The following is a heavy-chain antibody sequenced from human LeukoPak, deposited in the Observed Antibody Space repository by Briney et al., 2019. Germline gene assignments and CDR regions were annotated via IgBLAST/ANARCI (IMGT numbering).Heavy chain of an antibody. CDR3: AKPLYYYDSSGYYPFDY. J-gene: IGHJ4*02. CDR2: ISGSGGST. Sequence: PGGSLRLSCAASGFTFSSYAMSWVRRAPGKGLEWVSAISGSGGSTYYADSVKGRFTISRDNSKNTLYLQMNSLRAEDTAVYYCAKPLYYYDSSGYYPFDYWGQGTLV. V-gene: IGHV3-23*01. CDR1: GFTFSSYA. D-gene: IGHD3-22*01.